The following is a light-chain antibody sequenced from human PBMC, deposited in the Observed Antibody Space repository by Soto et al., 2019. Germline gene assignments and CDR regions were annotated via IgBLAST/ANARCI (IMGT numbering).Light chain of an antibody. CDR2: GAS. Sequence: DIVLTQSPGTLSLSPGERATLSCRASQSVSSSYLAWYQHKPGQAPRLLIYGASNRATGIPDRFSGSGSGTDFTLTITRLEPEDFAVYFCQQYGASPRFGQGTRLEIK. CDR1: QSVSSSY. J-gene: IGKJ5*01. CDR3: QQYGASPR. V-gene: IGKV3-20*01.